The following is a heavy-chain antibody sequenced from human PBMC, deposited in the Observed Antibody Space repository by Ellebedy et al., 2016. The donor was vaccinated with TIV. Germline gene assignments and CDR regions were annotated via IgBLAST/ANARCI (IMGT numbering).Heavy chain of an antibody. J-gene: IGHJ4*02. Sequence: GESLKISCAASGFTFSSYAMSWVRQAPGRGLQWVSYITSDERTIYYADSVKGRFTISRDNAKNLLYLQMNRLRDEDTAVYYCARDGNQLDYWGQGTLVIVSS. CDR3: ARDGNQLDY. V-gene: IGHV3-48*02. CDR1: GFTFSSYA. CDR2: ITSDERTI. D-gene: IGHD1-1*01.